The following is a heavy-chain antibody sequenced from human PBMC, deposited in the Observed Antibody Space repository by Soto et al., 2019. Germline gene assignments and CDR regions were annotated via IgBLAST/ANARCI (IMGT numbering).Heavy chain of an antibody. D-gene: IGHD3-10*01. J-gene: IGHJ5*02. CDR2: IDQGGGEK. V-gene: IGHV3-7*02. CDR3: XXXGNWFDP. CDR1: GFSFSTYW. Sequence: EVQLVESGGGLVQPGGSLRLSCAASGFSFSTYWMAWVRQAPGKGLEWVANIDQGGGEKYYVDSVRGRFTISRDNXXXXXXXXXXXXXXXXXXXXXXXXXGNWFDPWGQGTLVSVSS.